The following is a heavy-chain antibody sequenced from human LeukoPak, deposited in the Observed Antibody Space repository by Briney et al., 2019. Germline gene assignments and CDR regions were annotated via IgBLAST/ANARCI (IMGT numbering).Heavy chain of an antibody. V-gene: IGHV3-53*01. CDR3: TCSGWSIYYFDY. Sequence: GGSLRLSCAASGFTVSSNYMSWVRQAPGKGLEWVSIIYSGGNTHYADSVKGQFTISRDNSKNTLYLQMNSLRAEDTAVYYCTCSGWSIYYFDYWGQGTLVTVSS. D-gene: IGHD6-19*01. CDR1: GFTVSSNY. J-gene: IGHJ4*02. CDR2: IYSGGNT.